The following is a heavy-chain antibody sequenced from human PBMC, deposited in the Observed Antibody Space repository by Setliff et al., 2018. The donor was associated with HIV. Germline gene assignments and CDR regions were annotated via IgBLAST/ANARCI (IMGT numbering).Heavy chain of an antibody. CDR2: ISSSSSYI. J-gene: IGHJ4*02. D-gene: IGHD6-19*01. V-gene: IGHV3-21*03. CDR3: ARDLQSNIAVAGPIPLGY. CDR1: GFTFSSYS. Sequence: GESLRLSCAASGFTFSSYSMTWVRQPPGKGLEWVSSISSSSSYIYYADSVKGRFTISRDNAKNSPYLQMNSLRAEDTAVYYCARDLQSNIAVAGPIPLGYWGQGTLVTVSS.